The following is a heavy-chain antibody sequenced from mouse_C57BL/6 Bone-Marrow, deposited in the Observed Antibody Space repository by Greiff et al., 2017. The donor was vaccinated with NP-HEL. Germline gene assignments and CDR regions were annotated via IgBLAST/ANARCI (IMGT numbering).Heavy chain of an antibody. D-gene: IGHD2-3*01. J-gene: IGHJ3*01. CDR2: FTMYSDAT. V-gene: IGHV1-49*01. CDR3: ARSRYDGYYEFAY. CDR1: YFAFMASA. Sequence: LKQSGAELVRPGSSVKLSCKDSYFAFMASAMHWVKQRPGHGLAWLGSFTMYSDATEYSEHFKGKATLTANTYSSTAYMELSSLTSEYSAVYYCARSRYDGYYEFAYWGQGTLVTVSA.